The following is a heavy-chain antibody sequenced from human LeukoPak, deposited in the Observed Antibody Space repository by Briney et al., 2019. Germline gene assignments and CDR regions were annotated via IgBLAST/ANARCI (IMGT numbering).Heavy chain of an antibody. D-gene: IGHD2-2*02. V-gene: IGHV1-18*01. J-gene: IGHJ3*02. CDR1: CYTFTSYG. Sequence: GASVKVSCKASCYTFTSYGISWVRQAPGQGLEWMGWISAYNGNTNYAQKLQGRVTMTTDTSTSTAYMELRSLRSDDTAVYYCARDSPFCSSTSCYSEDAFDIWGQGTMVTVSS. CDR3: ARDSPFCSSTSCYSEDAFDI. CDR2: ISAYNGNT.